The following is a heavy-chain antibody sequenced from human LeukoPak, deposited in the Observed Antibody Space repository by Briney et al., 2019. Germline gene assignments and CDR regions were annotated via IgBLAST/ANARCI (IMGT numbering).Heavy chain of an antibody. Sequence: SETLSLTCTVSGGSISNHYWSWIRQAPGKGLEWVGSIYYSGSTNYNPSLKSRVTISVDTSKNQFSLKLSSVTAADTAVYYCARHDAGKWLPYFDYWGRGTLVTVSS. CDR2: IYYSGST. CDR3: ARHDAGKWLPYFDY. V-gene: IGHV4-59*08. J-gene: IGHJ4*02. CDR1: GGSISNHY. D-gene: IGHD6-19*01.